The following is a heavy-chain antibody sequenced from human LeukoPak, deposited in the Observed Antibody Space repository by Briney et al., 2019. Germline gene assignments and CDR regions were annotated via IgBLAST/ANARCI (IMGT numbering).Heavy chain of an antibody. J-gene: IGHJ4*02. D-gene: IGHD5-18*01. Sequence: PGGSLRLSCAASGFTFSRYWMHWVRQAPGEGLVWVSRIHTDGSSTYYADSVKGRFTISRDNAKNTLYLQMNNLRAEDTAVYYCSREGLGYSYGYWGQGTLVAVSS. CDR2: IHTDGSST. CDR1: GFTFSRYW. CDR3: SREGLGYSYGY. V-gene: IGHV3-74*01.